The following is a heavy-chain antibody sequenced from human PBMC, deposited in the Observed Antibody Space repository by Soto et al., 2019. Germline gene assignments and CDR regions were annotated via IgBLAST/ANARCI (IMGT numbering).Heavy chain of an antibody. D-gene: IGHD3-9*01. CDR3: AKEWWSVGYDILTGYLPEYYYYGMDV. V-gene: IGHV3-30*18. J-gene: IGHJ6*02. CDR1: GFTFRSYG. CDR2: ISHDGSNK. Sequence: GGSRRLSCAGSGFTFRSYGMHWVRQAPGKGLEWVAVISHDGSNKYFADSVKGRFTISRDNSQNTLYLQMNSLRAEDTAVYYCAKEWWSVGYDILTGYLPEYYYYGMDVWGQGTTVTVSS.